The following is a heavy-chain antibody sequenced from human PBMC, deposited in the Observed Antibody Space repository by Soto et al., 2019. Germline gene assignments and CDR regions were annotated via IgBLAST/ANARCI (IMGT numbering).Heavy chain of an antibody. D-gene: IGHD2-21*01. J-gene: IGHJ6*02. CDR1: GGSINSYY. V-gene: IGHV4-59*01. CDR3: ARAPCGGECNRYYYYHYGMEV. Sequence: LSLTCSLSGGSINSYYLTWIRQSPGKGLEWIGYIHYSGSTTYDPSLKSRVTISVDTSKKQFSLKLTSVTAADTAVYYCARAPCGGECNRYYYYHYGMEVWGQGTTVTVYS. CDR2: IHYSGST.